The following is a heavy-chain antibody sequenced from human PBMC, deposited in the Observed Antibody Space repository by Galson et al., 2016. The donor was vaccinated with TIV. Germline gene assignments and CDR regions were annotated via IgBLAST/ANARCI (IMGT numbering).Heavy chain of an antibody. CDR1: GYTLTNYW. Sequence: QSGAEVKEPEESLKISCKASGYTLTNYWIGWVRQMPGKGLEWMGIVYPDDSDTKYSPSFQGQVTISADKSINTAYLQWTSLKASDTAIYYCVRHKGGYNFGFSLDNWGQGTLVTVSS. J-gene: IGHJ4*02. D-gene: IGHD5-18*01. CDR2: VYPDDSDT. V-gene: IGHV5-51*01. CDR3: VRHKGGYNFGFSLDN.